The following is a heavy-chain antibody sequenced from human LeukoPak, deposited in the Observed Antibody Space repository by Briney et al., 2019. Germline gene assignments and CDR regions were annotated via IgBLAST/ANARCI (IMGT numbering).Heavy chain of an antibody. D-gene: IGHD3-9*01. Sequence: SETLSLTCTVSGGSISSYYWSWIRQPPGKGLEWIGYIYYSGSTNYNPSLKSRVTISVDTSKNQFSLELSSVTAADTAVYYCARELEYYDILTGYYPYNWFDPWGQGTLVTVSS. CDR3: ARELEYYDILTGYYPYNWFDP. V-gene: IGHV4-59*01. CDR2: IYYSGST. J-gene: IGHJ5*02. CDR1: GGSISSYY.